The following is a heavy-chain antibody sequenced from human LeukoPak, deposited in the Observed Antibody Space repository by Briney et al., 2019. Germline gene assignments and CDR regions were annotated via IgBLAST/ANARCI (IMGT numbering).Heavy chain of an antibody. V-gene: IGHV3-30*02. Sequence: GGSLRLSCAASGFTFSSYGMHWVRQAPGKGLEWVAFIRYDGSNKYYADSVKGRFTIPSDNSKNTLYLQMNSLRAEDTAVYYCAKGPPNYYGSGVNFDYWGQGTLVTVSS. CDR2: IRYDGSNK. CDR3: AKGPPNYYGSGVNFDY. D-gene: IGHD3-10*01. CDR1: GFTFSSYG. J-gene: IGHJ4*02.